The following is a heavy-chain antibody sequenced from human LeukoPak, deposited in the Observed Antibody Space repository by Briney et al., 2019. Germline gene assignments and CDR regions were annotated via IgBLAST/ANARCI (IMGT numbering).Heavy chain of an antibody. CDR3: ASGRTGSGSYYNY. J-gene: IGHJ4*02. V-gene: IGHV4-59*08. D-gene: IGHD3-10*01. Sequence: SETLSLTCTVSGGSISSYYWSWIRQPPGKGLEWIGYIYYSGSTNYNPSLKSRVTISVDTSKNQFSLKLSSVTAADTAVYYCASGRTGSGSYYNYWGQGTLVTVSS. CDR1: GGSISSYY. CDR2: IYYSGST.